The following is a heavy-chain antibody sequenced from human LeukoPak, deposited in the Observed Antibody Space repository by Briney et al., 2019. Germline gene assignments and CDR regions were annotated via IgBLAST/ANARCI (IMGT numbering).Heavy chain of an antibody. CDR2: MNPNSGNT. J-gene: IGHJ4*02. CDR3: ARFLGSAAGSDADY. Sequence: ASVNVSCKASGYTFTSYDINWVRQATGRGLEWMGWMNPNSGNTGYAQKFQGRVTMTRNTSISTAYMELSSLRSEDTAVYYCARFLGSAAGSDADYWGQGTLVTVSS. V-gene: IGHV1-8*01. CDR1: GYTFTSYD. D-gene: IGHD6-13*01.